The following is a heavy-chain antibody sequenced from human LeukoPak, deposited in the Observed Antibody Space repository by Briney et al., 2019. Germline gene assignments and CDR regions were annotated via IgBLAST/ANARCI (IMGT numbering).Heavy chain of an antibody. J-gene: IGHJ4*02. CDR2: INPNSGGT. CDR1: GYTFTDYY. V-gene: IGHV1-2*02. CDR3: ARDLTYCGGDCSSSVDY. Sequence: ASVKVSCKASGYTFTDYYMHWVRQAPGQGLEWMGWINPNSGGTNYAQKFQGRVTMTRDTSTSTAYMELSRLRSDDTAVYYCARDLTYCGGDCSSSVDYWGQGTLVTVSS. D-gene: IGHD2-21*02.